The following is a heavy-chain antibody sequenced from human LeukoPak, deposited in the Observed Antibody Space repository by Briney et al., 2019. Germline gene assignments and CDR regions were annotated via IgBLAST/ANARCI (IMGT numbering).Heavy chain of an antibody. V-gene: IGHV4-61*02. J-gene: IGHJ3*02. Sequence: PSETLSLTCTVSGGSISSSSYYWGWIRQPAGKGLEWIGRIYTSGSTNYNPSLKSRVTMSVDTSKNQFSLKLSSVTAADTAVYYCARVTYYYDSSGYYPDAFDIWGQGTMVTVSS. CDR2: IYTSGST. D-gene: IGHD3-22*01. CDR1: GGSISSSSYY. CDR3: ARVTYYYDSSGYYPDAFDI.